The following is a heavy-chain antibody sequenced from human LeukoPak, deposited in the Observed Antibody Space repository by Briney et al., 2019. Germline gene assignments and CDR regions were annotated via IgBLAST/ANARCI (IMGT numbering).Heavy chain of an antibody. CDR1: GFTFSDAW. CDR3: ARALDEGARFDY. CDR2: ISYDGTNK. V-gene: IGHV3-30-3*01. Sequence: PGGSLRLSCAASGFTFSDAWMSWVRQAPGKGLEWVAVISYDGTNKYYADSMKGRFTISRDNSKNTLYLQMNSLRAEDTAVYYCARALDEGARFDYWGQGTLVTVSS. J-gene: IGHJ4*02.